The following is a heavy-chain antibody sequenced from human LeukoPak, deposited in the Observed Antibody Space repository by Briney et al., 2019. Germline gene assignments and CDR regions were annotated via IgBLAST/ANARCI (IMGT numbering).Heavy chain of an antibody. CDR2: IRSKAYGGTT. V-gene: IGHV3-49*04. Sequence: PGRSLRLSCTASGFTFGDYAMSWVRQAPGKGLEWVGFIRSKAYGGTTEYAASVKGRFTIPRDDSKSIAYLQMNSLKTEDTAVYYCTSFQAQDGVVRSYWGQGTLVTVSS. J-gene: IGHJ4*02. D-gene: IGHD3-3*01. CDR1: GFTFGDYA. CDR3: TSFQAQDGVVRSY.